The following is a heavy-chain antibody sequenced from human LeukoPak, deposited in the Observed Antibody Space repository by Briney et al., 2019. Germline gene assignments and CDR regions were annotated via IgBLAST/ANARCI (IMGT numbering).Heavy chain of an antibody. Sequence: SGGSLRLSCAASGFTFNNYGMHWVRQAPGKGLEWVAVIWFDGSDTRYADSVKGRFTISRADSKNTVYLQMNSLRVEDTAAYYCGGGNFPNCFGDCFGSWGQGTLVTVSS. D-gene: IGHD2-21*02. CDR3: GGGNFPNCFGDCFGS. CDR2: IWFDGSDT. J-gene: IGHJ4*02. V-gene: IGHV3-33*01. CDR1: GFTFNNYG.